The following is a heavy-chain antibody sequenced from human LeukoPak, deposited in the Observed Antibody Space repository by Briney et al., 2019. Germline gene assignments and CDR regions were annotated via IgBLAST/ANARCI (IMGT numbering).Heavy chain of an antibody. CDR3: ARASGIYGSGWYFDY. J-gene: IGHJ4*02. Sequence: GGSLRLSCAASGYTFNNYVMSWVRQAPGKGLEWVSTIDGGGYNTYYADSVKGRFTISRDNSKNTLSLQVNTLRAEDTAVYYCARASGIYGSGWYFDYWGQETLVTVSS. V-gene: IGHV3-23*01. D-gene: IGHD6-19*01. CDR2: IDGGGYNT. CDR1: GYTFNNYV.